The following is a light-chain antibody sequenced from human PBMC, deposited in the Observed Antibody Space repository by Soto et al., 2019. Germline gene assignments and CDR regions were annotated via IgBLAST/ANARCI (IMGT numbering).Light chain of an antibody. CDR3: CSYAGSSTYV. CDR2: EDS. V-gene: IGLV2-23*01. J-gene: IGLJ1*01. Sequence: QSVLTPPASGSGSPGQSITISCTGTSSDFGSYNLVSWYQQHPGKAPKLMIYEDSKRPSGVSNRFSGSKSGNTASLTISGLQAEDDADYYCCSYAGSSTYVFGTGTKVTVL. CDR1: SSDFGSYNL.